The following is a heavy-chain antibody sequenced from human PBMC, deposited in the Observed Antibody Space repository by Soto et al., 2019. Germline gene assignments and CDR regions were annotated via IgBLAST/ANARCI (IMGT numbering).Heavy chain of an antibody. CDR1: GYNFACYW. D-gene: IGHD5-12*01. V-gene: IGHV5-51*01. CDR3: ARQSGMDV. Sequence: GESLKISCNTSGYNFACYWIGWVRQMPGKGLEWLGIIFPGDSDTKYSPSFQGQVIISADKSIRTAYLQWSSLKASDTAIYYCARQSGMDVWGQGATVTVPS. CDR2: IFPGDSDT. J-gene: IGHJ6*02.